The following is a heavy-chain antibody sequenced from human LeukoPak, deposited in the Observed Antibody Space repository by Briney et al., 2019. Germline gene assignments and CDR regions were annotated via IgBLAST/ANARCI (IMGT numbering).Heavy chain of an antibody. CDR1: GFTFSNYW. CDR3: AKDPRVYAPNWFDP. Sequence: GGSLRLSCAVSGFTFSNYWMTWVRQAPGKGLEWVAFIRYDGSNKYYANSVKGRFTISRDNSKNTLYLQMNSLRAEDTAVYYCAKDPRVYAPNWFDPWGQGTLVTVSS. V-gene: IGHV3-30*02. D-gene: IGHD2-8*01. J-gene: IGHJ5*02. CDR2: IRYDGSNK.